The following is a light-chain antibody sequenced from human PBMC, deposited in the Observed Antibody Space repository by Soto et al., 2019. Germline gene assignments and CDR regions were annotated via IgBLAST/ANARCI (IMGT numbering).Light chain of an antibody. CDR1: QGISSA. Sequence: AIQLTQSPSSLSASVGDRVAITCRASQGISSALAWYQQKPGKAPKLLIYDVSSLESGVPSRFSGSGSGTDFTLTISSLQPEDFATYYCQQFNNYPFTFGQGTRLENK. J-gene: IGKJ5*01. V-gene: IGKV1D-13*01. CDR2: DVS. CDR3: QQFNNYPFT.